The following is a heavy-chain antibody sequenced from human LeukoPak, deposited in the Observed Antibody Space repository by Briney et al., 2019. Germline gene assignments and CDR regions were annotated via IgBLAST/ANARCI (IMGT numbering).Heavy chain of an antibody. V-gene: IGHV3-30*18. J-gene: IGHJ4*02. Sequence: GGSLRLSCAASGFTFNTYGMHWVRQAPGKGLEWVAIISYGGSNKYYADSVEGRFTISRDNSKNTLYLQMNSLRAEDTAIYYCAKDGYCNGGSCYDFWGQGTLVTVSS. CDR3: AKDGYCNGGSCYDF. CDR1: GFTFNTYG. D-gene: IGHD2-15*01. CDR2: ISYGGSNK.